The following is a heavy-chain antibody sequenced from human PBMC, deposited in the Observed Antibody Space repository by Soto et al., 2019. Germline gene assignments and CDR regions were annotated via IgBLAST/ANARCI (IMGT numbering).Heavy chain of an antibody. D-gene: IGHD2-2*01. J-gene: IGHJ5*02. CDR1: GGSISSGGCY. Sequence: QVQLQESGPGLVKPSQTLSLTCTVSGGSISSGGCYWSWIRQHPGMGLEWSGYIYYSGSTYYNPYSKSRLTMSVDTSKNQFSLKLSSVTAADTAVYHCARAGGRYCSSTSCRRPDPWGQGTLVTVSS. CDR2: IYYSGST. V-gene: IGHV4-31*03. CDR3: ARAGGRYCSSTSCRRPDP.